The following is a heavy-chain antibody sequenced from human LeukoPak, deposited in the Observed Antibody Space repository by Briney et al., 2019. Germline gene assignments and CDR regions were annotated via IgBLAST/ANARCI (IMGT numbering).Heavy chain of an antibody. Sequence: PGGSLRLSCAASGFTFSSYSMNWVRQAPGKGLEWVSYISSSGSTIYYADSVKGRFTISRDNAKNSLYLQMSSLRAEDTAVYYCAREYSSSSGRAFDIWGQGTMVTVSS. D-gene: IGHD6-6*01. J-gene: IGHJ3*02. CDR3: AREYSSSSGRAFDI. CDR2: ISSSGSTI. CDR1: GFTFSSYS. V-gene: IGHV3-48*01.